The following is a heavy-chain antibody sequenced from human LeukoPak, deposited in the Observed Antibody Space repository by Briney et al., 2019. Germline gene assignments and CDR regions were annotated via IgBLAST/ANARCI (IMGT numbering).Heavy chain of an antibody. J-gene: IGHJ6*02. V-gene: IGHV3-30*18. CDR3: AKDQGKSSGWLYGMDV. D-gene: IGHD6-19*01. CDR2: ISYDGSNK. CDR1: GFTFSSYG. Sequence: GGSLRLSCAASGFTFSSYGMHWVRQAPGKGLEWVAVISYDGSNKYYADSVKGRFTISRDNSKNTLYLQMNSLRAEDTAVYYCAKDQGKSSGWLYGMDVWGQGTTATVSS.